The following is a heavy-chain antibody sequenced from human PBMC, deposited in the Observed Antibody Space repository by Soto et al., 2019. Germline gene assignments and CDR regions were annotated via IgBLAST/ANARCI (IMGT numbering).Heavy chain of an antibody. D-gene: IGHD3-22*01. CDR3: ARVKLRNYYVCSGYFHRYASVI. Sequence: SETLSLTCTVSGGSVSSGSYYWSWIRQPPGKGLEWIGYIYYSGSTNYNPSLKSRVTISVDTSKNQFSLKLSSVTAADTAVYYCARVKLRNYYVCSGYFHRYASVICGQGPMVTVS. CDR1: GGSVSSGSYY. V-gene: IGHV4-61*01. J-gene: IGHJ3*02. CDR2: IYYSGST.